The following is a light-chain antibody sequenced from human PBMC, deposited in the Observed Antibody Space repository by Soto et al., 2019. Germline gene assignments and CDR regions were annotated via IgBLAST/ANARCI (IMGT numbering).Light chain of an antibody. J-gene: IGKJ1*01. CDR1: QSISNY. CDR2: TAS. CDR3: QQTYSTPRT. V-gene: IGKV1-39*01. Sequence: DVQMTQSPSSLSASVGDRVTITCRASQSISNYLNWYQQTPGKAPKLLIYTASSLQTGVPSRFSGSGSGTDFTLTISSLHPEDFATYYCQQTYSTPRTF.